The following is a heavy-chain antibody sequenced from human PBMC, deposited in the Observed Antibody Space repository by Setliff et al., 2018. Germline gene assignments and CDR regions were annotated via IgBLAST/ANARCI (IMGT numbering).Heavy chain of an antibody. V-gene: IGHV1-69*05. CDR3: ARGGVDTRSSTDYRYYMDV. Sequence: SVKVSCKASGGTFSSYGITWVRQAPGQGLEWMGGTIPMFGTTNYAQKFQGRVTIITDASTSTSYMALSSLTSADTAVYYCARGGVDTRSSTDYRYYMDVWGKGTTVTVSS. CDR1: GGTFSSYG. D-gene: IGHD5-18*01. CDR2: TIPMFGTT. J-gene: IGHJ6*03.